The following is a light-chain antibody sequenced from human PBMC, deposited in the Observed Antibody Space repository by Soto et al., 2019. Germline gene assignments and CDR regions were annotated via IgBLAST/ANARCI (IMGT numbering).Light chain of an antibody. V-gene: IGKV3-20*01. CDR3: QQYGSSPRT. CDR1: QTVTSSF. J-gene: IGKJ1*01. CDR2: GAS. Sequence: EIVLTQSPYTLSLSPGERATLSCRASQTVTSSFLAWYQQKPGQAPRLLIYGASNRATDIPDRFSGSGSGTAFTLAISRVEPEDFAVYYCQQYGSSPRTFGQGTKVDIK.